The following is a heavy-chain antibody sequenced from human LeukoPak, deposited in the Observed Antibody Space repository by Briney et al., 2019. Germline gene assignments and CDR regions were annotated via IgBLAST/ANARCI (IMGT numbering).Heavy chain of an antibody. J-gene: IGHJ2*01. CDR3: AREPIRVFDYFDL. V-gene: IGHV1-2*02. CDR1: GYTFSDYY. Sequence: ASVRVSCKASGYTFSDYYMHWVRQAPGRGLEWMGCVNLDSGVTDYAQKFQGRITMTRDTSISTAYMDLSSLKSDNTGIYFCAREPIRVFDYFDLWGRGTLVTVSS. CDR2: VNLDSGVT. D-gene: IGHD3-9*01.